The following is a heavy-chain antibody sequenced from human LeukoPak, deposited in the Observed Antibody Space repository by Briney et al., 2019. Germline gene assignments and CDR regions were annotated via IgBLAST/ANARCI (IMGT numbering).Heavy chain of an antibody. Sequence: KPSETLSPTFTVSGGSISGYDWSWVRQPPGQGLDLIGYIYYSGSTNYNPSLKSRVTISVDMSNNQFSLNLSSVTAADTAVYYCARLRRSTQTTAALYYFDSWGQGTLVTVSS. CDR2: IYYSGST. D-gene: IGHD4-17*01. V-gene: IGHV4-59*01. J-gene: IGHJ4*02. CDR1: GGSISGYD. CDR3: ARLRRSTQTTAALYYFDS.